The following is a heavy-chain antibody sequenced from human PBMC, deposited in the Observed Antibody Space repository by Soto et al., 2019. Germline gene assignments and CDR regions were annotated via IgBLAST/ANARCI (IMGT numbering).Heavy chain of an antibody. Sequence: QVQLVESGGGVVQPGRSLRLSCAASGFTFSSYAMHWVRQAPGKGLEWVAVISYDGSNKYYADSVKGRFTISRDNSKNTLYLQMNSLRAEDTPVYYCARLPQDIVAFDYWGQGTLVTVSS. CDR3: ARLPQDIVAFDY. CDR2: ISYDGSNK. CDR1: GFTFSSYA. D-gene: IGHD2-15*01. V-gene: IGHV3-30-3*01. J-gene: IGHJ4*02.